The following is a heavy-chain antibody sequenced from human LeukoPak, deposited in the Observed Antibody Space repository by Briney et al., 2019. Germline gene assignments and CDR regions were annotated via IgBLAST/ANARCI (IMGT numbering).Heavy chain of an antibody. J-gene: IGHJ5*02. CDR3: ARDQRDYSNPDWFDP. Sequence: GGSLRLSCAASGFTFSSYSMNWVRQAPGKGLEWVSSISSSSSYIYYADSVKGRFTISRDNAKNSLYLQMNSLRAEDTAVYYCARDQRDYSNPDWFDPWGQGTLVTVSS. CDR2: ISSSSSYI. V-gene: IGHV3-21*01. CDR1: GFTFSSYS. D-gene: IGHD4-11*01.